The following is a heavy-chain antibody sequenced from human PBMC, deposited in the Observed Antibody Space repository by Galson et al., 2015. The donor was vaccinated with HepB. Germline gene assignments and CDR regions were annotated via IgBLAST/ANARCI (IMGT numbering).Heavy chain of an antibody. V-gene: IGHV1-24*01. CDR2: FDPEDGET. CDR3: ATAGSRITIFGVVMRKGTRAFDI. J-gene: IGHJ3*02. D-gene: IGHD3-3*01. Sequence: SVKVSCKVSGYTLTELSMHWVRQAPGKGLEWMGGFDPEDGETIYAQKFQGRVTMTEDTSTDTAYMELSSLRSEDTAVYYCATAGSRITIFGVVMRKGTRAFDIRGQGTMVTVSS. CDR1: GYTLTELS.